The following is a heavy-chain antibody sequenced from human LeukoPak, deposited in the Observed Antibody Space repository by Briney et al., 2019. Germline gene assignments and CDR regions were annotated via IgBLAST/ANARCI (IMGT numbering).Heavy chain of an antibody. CDR1: GGSISSSTYY. CDR3: ARHSDYVGDSSLDTDAFDV. J-gene: IGHJ3*01. CDR2: IYYSGST. Sequence: SETLSLTCTVSGGSISSSTYYWVWIRQPPGKGLEWIATIYYSGSTYYNPSLKSRVTISVDTSNNQFSLTLSSVTAADTAVYYCARHSDYVGDSSLDTDAFDVWGRGAMVTVSS. D-gene: IGHD4-23*01. V-gene: IGHV4-39*01.